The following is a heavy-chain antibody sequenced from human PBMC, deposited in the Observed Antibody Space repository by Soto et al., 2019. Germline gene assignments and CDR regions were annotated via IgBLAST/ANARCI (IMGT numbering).Heavy chain of an antibody. D-gene: IGHD5-12*01. CDR3: ARARVSTPRLEDPFDI. Sequence: ESLKISCKGSGYSFSTHWLAWVRQMPGKGLEYMGIIYPGDSDARYSPSFQGQVTLSAGKSISTAYLQWTSLEASDTAIYFCARARVSTPRLEDPFDIWGQGTMVTVSS. CDR1: GYSFSTHW. J-gene: IGHJ3*02. V-gene: IGHV5-51*01. CDR2: IYPGDSDA.